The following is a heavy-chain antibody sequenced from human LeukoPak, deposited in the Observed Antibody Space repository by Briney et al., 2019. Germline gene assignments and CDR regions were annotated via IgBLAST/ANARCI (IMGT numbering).Heavy chain of an antibody. CDR2: IAPHSGDT. V-gene: IGHV1-2*02. CDR1: GYTFTDYY. Sequence: RASVKVSCKASGYTFTDYYMHWVRQAPGQGLEWMGWIAPHSGDTNYAQKFQGRVTMTRDTSISTAHMELSRLKSDDTAVYYCARDIGSGWYWIGGNYWGQGTLVTVSS. D-gene: IGHD6-19*01. CDR3: ARDIGSGWYWIGGNY. J-gene: IGHJ4*02.